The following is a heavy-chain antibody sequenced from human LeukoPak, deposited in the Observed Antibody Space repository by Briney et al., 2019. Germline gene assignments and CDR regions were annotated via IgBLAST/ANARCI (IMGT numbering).Heavy chain of an antibody. CDR1: GFTFSSYA. CDR3: ARVGYCSSTTCYYYFDH. D-gene: IGHD2-2*01. CDR2: IWYDGSNK. Sequence: GRSLRLSCAASGFTFSSYAMHWVRQAPGKGLEWVAVIWYDGSNKYYADSVQGRFTSSRDNSKNTLFLQMNSLRAEDTAVYYCARVGYCSSTTCYYYFDHWGQGTLVTVSS. V-gene: IGHV3-33*01. J-gene: IGHJ4*02.